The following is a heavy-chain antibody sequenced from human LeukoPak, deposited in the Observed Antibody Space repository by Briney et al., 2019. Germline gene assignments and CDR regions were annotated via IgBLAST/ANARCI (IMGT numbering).Heavy chain of an antibody. Sequence: ASVKVSCKSSGITVTDYFIHWVRQAPGQGLGWMGWINPHNGGTNYAQKLQGRVTMTRDTSINTVYMELTRLTSDDTAIFYCAGHSSSSDGWFDPWGQGTLVTVSS. J-gene: IGHJ5*02. CDR2: INPHNGGT. D-gene: IGHD6-6*01. CDR3: AGHSSSSDGWFDP. V-gene: IGHV1-2*02. CDR1: GITVTDYF.